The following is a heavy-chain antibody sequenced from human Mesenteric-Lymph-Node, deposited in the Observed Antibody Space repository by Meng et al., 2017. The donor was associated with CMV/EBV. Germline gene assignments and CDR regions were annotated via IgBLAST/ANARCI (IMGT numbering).Heavy chain of an antibody. Sequence: CKASRYMFTGYGISWVRQAPGQGLEWMGWITAYNGNTNYAQKLQGRVTMTTDTSTSTAYMELRSLRSDDTAVYYCATAPSTLDAFDMWGQGTMVTVSS. CDR1: RYMFTGYG. V-gene: IGHV1-18*01. CDR3: ATAPSTLDAFDM. J-gene: IGHJ3*02. CDR2: ITAYNGNT. D-gene: IGHD2-15*01.